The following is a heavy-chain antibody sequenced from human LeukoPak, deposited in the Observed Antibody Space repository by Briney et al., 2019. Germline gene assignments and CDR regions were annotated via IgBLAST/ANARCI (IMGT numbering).Heavy chain of an antibody. Sequence: SQTLSLTCTVSGGSISSGSYYWSWIRQPAGKGLEWIGRIYTSGSTNYNPSLKGRVTISVDTSKNQFSLKLSSVTAADTAVYYCARGPGAYVWFDPWGQGTLVTVSS. D-gene: IGHD3-16*01. CDR2: IYTSGST. V-gene: IGHV4-61*02. CDR1: GGSISSGSYY. CDR3: ARGPGAYVWFDP. J-gene: IGHJ5*02.